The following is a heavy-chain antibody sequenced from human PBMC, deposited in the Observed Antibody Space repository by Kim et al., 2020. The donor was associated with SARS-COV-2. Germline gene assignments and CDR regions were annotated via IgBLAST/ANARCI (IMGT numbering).Heavy chain of an antibody. V-gene: IGHV3-15*01. D-gene: IGHD6-19*01. CDR3: TTDRSVTGTAFDH. J-gene: IGHJ4*02. Sequence: GEPVNDRFTISRDDSENTQYLQMNTLETEDTAVYYCTTDRSVTGTAFDHWGQGTLVTVSS.